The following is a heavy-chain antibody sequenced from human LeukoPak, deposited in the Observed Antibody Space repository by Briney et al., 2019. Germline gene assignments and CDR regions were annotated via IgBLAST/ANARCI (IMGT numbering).Heavy chain of an antibody. CDR2: IKQDGSEK. J-gene: IGHJ4*02. V-gene: IGHV3-7*03. D-gene: IGHD6-13*01. CDR1: GFTFSSYW. CDR3: ARDGPAAGLYFDY. Sequence: GGSLRLSCAASGFTFSSYWMSWVRQAPGKGLEWVANIKQDGSEKYYVDSVKGRFTISRDNAENALYLQMNSLRVEDTAVYFCARDGPAAGLYFDYWGQGILVTVSS.